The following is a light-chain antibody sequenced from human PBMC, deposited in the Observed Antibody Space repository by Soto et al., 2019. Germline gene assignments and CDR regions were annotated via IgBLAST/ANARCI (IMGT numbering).Light chain of an antibody. V-gene: IGLV2-11*01. Sequence: QSALTQPRSVSGSPGQSVTVSCTGTSSDVGYYDYVSWYQQPAGKAPKLMIYDVTKRPSGVPRRFSGSKSGNSASLTISGLQAEDEADYYCCSYAGSYTGVFGGGTKVTVL. CDR2: DVT. J-gene: IGLJ3*02. CDR3: CSYAGSYTGV. CDR1: SSDVGYYDY.